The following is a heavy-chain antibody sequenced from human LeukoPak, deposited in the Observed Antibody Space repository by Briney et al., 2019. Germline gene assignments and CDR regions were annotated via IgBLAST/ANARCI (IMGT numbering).Heavy chain of an antibody. Sequence: TETLSLTCAVYGGSFSDYYWSWIRQPPGKGLEWIGEINHSGSTNYNPSLKSRVTISVDTSKYQFSLKLSSVTAADTAVYYCAGSIAARLDYWGQGTLVSVFS. CDR2: INHSGST. D-gene: IGHD6-6*01. CDR1: GGSFSDYY. J-gene: IGHJ4*02. V-gene: IGHV4-34*01. CDR3: AGSIAARLDY.